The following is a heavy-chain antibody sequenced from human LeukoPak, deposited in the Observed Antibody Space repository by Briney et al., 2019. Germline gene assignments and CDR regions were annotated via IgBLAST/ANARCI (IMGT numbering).Heavy chain of an antibody. CDR1: GFTFSSYA. CDR2: ISGSGGST. V-gene: IGHV3-23*01. CDR3: AKAVLERITIFGVVINPLDY. J-gene: IGHJ4*02. Sequence: GGSLRLSCAASGFTFSSYAMSWVRQAPGKGLEWVSAISGSGGSTYYADSVKGRFTISRDNSKNTLYLQMNSLRAEDTAVYYCAKAVLERITIFGVVINPLDYWGQGTLVTVSS. D-gene: IGHD3-3*01.